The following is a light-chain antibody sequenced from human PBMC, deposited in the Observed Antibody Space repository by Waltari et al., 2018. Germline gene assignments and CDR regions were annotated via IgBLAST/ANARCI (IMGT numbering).Light chain of an antibody. V-gene: IGKV3-20*01. CDR1: QSVSRS. CDR3: QKYVSLPAT. CDR2: DAS. Sequence: EIVLTQSPGTLSLSPGERATLPCRASQSVSRSLAWYQQKHGQAPRLLIYDASTRATGIPDRFSVSGSGTDFSLTISRLEPEDFAVYYCQKYVSLPATFGQGTKVEIK. J-gene: IGKJ1*01.